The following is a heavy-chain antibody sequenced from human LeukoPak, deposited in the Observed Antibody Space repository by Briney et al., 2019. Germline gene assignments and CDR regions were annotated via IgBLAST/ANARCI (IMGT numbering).Heavy chain of an antibody. CDR3: ARMAETMLFDY. CDR1: GFTFSSYS. V-gene: IGHV3-48*04. Sequence: GGSLRLSCAASGFTFSSYSMNWVRQAPGKGLEWVSYISGSSNTIYYADSVKGRFTIPRDNAKNSLYLQMNSLRAEDTAVYYCARMAETMLFDYWGQGTLVTVSS. CDR2: ISGSSNTI. J-gene: IGHJ4*02. D-gene: IGHD2-2*01.